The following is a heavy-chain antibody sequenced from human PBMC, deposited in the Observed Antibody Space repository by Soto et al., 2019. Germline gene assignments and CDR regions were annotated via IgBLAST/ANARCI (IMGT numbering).Heavy chain of an antibody. CDR2: ITGSGAGS. J-gene: IGHJ5*02. CDR1: GFTFSSYA. Sequence: GGSLRLSCAASGFTFSSYAMNWVRQAPGKGLEWVSGITGSGAGSYYSDSVKGRFTISRDNSKNTLYLQMNSLKTEDTAVYYCTTEPPPYYDILTGYYNANWFDPWGQGTLVTVSS. V-gene: IGHV3-23*01. CDR3: TTEPPPYYDILTGYYNANWFDP. D-gene: IGHD3-9*01.